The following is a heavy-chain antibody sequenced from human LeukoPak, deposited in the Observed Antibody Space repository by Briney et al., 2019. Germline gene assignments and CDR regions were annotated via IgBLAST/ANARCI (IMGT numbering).Heavy chain of an antibody. CDR1: GFAFSSYG. CDR3: ARPYCSGGSCRLSGMDV. Sequence: GGSLRLSCAASGFAFSSYGMHWVRQAPAKGLEWVAVIWYDGSNKDYADSVKGRFTISRDNSKNTLYLQMNSLRAEDTAVYYCARPYCSGGSCRLSGMDVWGQGTTVTVSS. V-gene: IGHV3-33*01. J-gene: IGHJ6*02. CDR2: IWYDGSNK. D-gene: IGHD2-15*01.